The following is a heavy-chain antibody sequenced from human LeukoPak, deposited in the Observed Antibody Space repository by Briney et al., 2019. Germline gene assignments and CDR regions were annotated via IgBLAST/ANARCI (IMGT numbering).Heavy chain of an antibody. CDR1: GGSISSSSYY. V-gene: IGHV4-39*07. J-gene: IGHJ4*02. CDR3: GRALGGARAFDH. D-gene: IGHD3-16*01. CDR2: IYYSGST. Sequence: SESRSLTCTVSGGSISSSSYYWGWIRQPPGKGLEWIGSIYYSGSTYYNPSLKSRVTISVDTSKNQFSLKLTSVTAADTAVYYCGRALGGARAFDHWGQGILVTVSS.